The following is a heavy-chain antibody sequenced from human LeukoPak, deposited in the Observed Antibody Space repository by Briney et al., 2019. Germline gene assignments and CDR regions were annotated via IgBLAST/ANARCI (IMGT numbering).Heavy chain of an antibody. V-gene: IGHV4-39*01. CDR2: VYYSGSA. CDR3: ARRLFGGRTEVYFYYYMDV. D-gene: IGHD3-10*02. Sequence: SETLSLTCTVSGGSISSYYWVWIRQPPGPGLERLGSVYYSGSAYYNMSLMNRVTISIDTSKNQFSLKVKSVTAADTAVYFCARRLFGGRTEVYFYYYMDVWGKGTTVIVSS. J-gene: IGHJ6*03. CDR1: GGSISSYY.